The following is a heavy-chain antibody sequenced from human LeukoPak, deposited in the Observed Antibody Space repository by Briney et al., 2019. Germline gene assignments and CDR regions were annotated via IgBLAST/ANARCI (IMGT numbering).Heavy chain of an antibody. J-gene: IGHJ4*02. Sequence: PSQTLSLTCTVSGGSISSGGYYWSWIRQHPGKGLDWIGYIYYSGSTYYNPSLKSRVTISVDTSKNQFSLKLSSVTAADTAVYYCARDTRDYYDSSGYYYYFDYWGQGTLVTVSS. CDR3: ARDTRDYYDSSGYYYYFDY. V-gene: IGHV4-31*03. D-gene: IGHD3-22*01. CDR1: GGSISSGGYY. CDR2: IYYSGST.